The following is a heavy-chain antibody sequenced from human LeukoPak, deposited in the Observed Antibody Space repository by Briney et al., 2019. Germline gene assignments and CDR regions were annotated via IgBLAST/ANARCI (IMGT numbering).Heavy chain of an antibody. D-gene: IGHD3-22*01. CDR1: GFSLSTGGMC. Sequence: ESGPTLVNPTQTLTLTCTFSGFSLSTGGMCVHWIRQPPGKALEWLARIDWDDDKYYSTSLTTRLTISKDTSKNQVVLTMTNMDPVDTATYYCARIALPGYSESSGYSDNWGQGTLVTVSS. J-gene: IGHJ4*02. V-gene: IGHV2-70*11. CDR3: ARIALPGYSESSGYSDN. CDR2: IDWDDDK.